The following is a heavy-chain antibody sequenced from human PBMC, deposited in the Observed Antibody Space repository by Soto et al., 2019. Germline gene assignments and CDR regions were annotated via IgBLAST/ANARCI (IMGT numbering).Heavy chain of an antibody. CDR3: ARSTNMIVVVIGAFDI. CDR1: GCTFTGYY. Sequence: GASVKVSCKASGCTFTGYYMHWVRQAPGQGLEWMGWINPNSGGTNYAQKFQGWVTMTRDTSISTAYMELSRLRSDDTAVYYCARSTNMIVVVIGAFDIWGQGTMVTVSS. V-gene: IGHV1-2*04. CDR2: INPNSGGT. J-gene: IGHJ3*02. D-gene: IGHD3-22*01.